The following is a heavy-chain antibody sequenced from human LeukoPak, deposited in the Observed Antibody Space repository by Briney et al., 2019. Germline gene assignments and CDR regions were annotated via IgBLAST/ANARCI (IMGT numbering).Heavy chain of an antibody. D-gene: IGHD6-13*01. CDR3: ARVAAALDAFDI. Sequence: QPGGSPRLSCAASGFTFSSYAMSWVRQAPGKGLEWVSYISSSGSTIYYADSVKGRFTISRDNAKNSLYLQMNSLRAEDTAVYYCARVAAALDAFDIWGQGTMVTVSS. CDR2: ISSSGSTI. CDR1: GFTFSSYA. V-gene: IGHV3-48*03. J-gene: IGHJ3*02.